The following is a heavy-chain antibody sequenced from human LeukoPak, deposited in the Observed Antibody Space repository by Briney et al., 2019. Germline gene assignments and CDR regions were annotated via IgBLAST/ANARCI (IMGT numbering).Heavy chain of an antibody. J-gene: IGHJ6*02. Sequence: SETLSLTCTVSGGSISSYYWSWIRQPPGKGLEWIGYIYYSGSTNYNPSLKSRVTISVDTSKNQFSLKLSSMTAADTAMYFCARDPYSSAWQNYHGMDVWGQGTTVTVSS. CDR1: GGSISSYY. CDR2: IYYSGST. D-gene: IGHD6-19*01. CDR3: ARDPYSSAWQNYHGMDV. V-gene: IGHV4-59*01.